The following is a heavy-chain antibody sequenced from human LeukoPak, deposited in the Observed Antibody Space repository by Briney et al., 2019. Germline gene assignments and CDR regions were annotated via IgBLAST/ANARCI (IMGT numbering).Heavy chain of an antibody. D-gene: IGHD5-18*01. CDR2: IYYSGST. Sequence: SETLSLTCTVSGGSISSYYWSWIRQPPGKGLEWIGYIYYSGSTNYNPSLKSRVTISVDTSKNQFSLKLSSVTAADTAVYYCARPTARKYYHYGMDVWGQGTTVTVSS. CDR1: GGSISSYY. V-gene: IGHV4-59*08. CDR3: ARPTARKYYHYGMDV. J-gene: IGHJ6*02.